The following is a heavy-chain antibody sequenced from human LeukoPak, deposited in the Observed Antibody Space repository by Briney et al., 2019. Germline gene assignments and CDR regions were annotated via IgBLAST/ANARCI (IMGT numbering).Heavy chain of an antibody. CDR3: ARVRRITIFGVVIKYNYYYMDV. V-gene: IGHV3-7*01. CDR1: GLTFSSYW. CDR2: IKRDGSEK. J-gene: IGHJ6*03. Sequence: GGSLRLSCAASGLTFSSYWMRWVRQAPGKGLEWVANIKRDGSEKYYVDSVKGRFTISRDNAKNSLYLQMNSLRAEDTAVYYCARVRRITIFGVVIKYNYYYMDVWGKGTTVTVSS. D-gene: IGHD3-3*01.